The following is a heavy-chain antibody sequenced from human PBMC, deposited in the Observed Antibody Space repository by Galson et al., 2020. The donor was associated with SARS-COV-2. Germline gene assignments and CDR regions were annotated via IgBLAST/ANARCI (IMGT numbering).Heavy chain of an antibody. V-gene: IGHV3-23*01. CDR1: GFTFSSYA. D-gene: IGHD3-10*01. J-gene: IGHJ4*02. CDR2: ISGNGINT. CDR3: ASLQYASGTYYPHY. Sequence: GASLKISCAASGFTFSSYAMSWVRRAPGKGLEWVSSISGNGINTYYADSVKGLFTISRDSSKNTLYLQMSSLRAEDTAVYYCASLQYASGTYYPHYWGQGTLVTVSS.